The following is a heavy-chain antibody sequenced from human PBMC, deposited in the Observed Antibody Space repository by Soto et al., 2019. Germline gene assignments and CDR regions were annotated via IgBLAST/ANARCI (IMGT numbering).Heavy chain of an antibody. CDR1: GFTFSDYY. J-gene: IGHJ3*02. Sequence: AGGSLRLSCAASGFTFSDYYMSWIRQAPGKGLEWVSYISSSSSYTNYADSVKGRFAISRDNAKNSLYLQMNSLRAEDTAVYYCARKQLVAANDAFDIWGQGTMVTVSS. CDR2: ISSSSSYT. V-gene: IGHV3-11*06. CDR3: ARKQLVAANDAFDI. D-gene: IGHD6-6*01.